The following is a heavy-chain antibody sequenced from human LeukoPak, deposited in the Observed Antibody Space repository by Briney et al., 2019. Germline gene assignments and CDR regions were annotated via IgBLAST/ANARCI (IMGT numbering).Heavy chain of an antibody. CDR2: IYYSGST. D-gene: IGHD6-13*01. J-gene: IGHJ4*02. CDR3: ARPLHPVSSSWYFDY. Sequence: KPSETLSLTCIVSSGSITSYYWGWIRQPPGKGLEWIGYIYYSGSTKYNPSLKSRVTISVDTTKNQFSLKLSSVTAADTAVYYCARPLHPVSSSWYFDYWGQGTLVTVSS. V-gene: IGHV4-59*01. CDR1: SGSITSYY.